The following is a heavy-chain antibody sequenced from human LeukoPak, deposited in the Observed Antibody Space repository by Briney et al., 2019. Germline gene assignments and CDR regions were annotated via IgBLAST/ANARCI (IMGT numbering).Heavy chain of an antibody. D-gene: IGHD4-17*01. J-gene: IGHJ4*02. CDR1: GYTFTSYD. Sequence: EASVKVSCKASGYTFTSYDINWVRQAPGQGLEWMGWISAYNANTKYAQKLQGRVTMTTDTSTSTAYMELMSLTSDDTAVYYCARDNYGDSYEPRFDFWGQGTLVAVSS. CDR3: ARDNYGDSYEPRFDF. CDR2: ISAYNANT. V-gene: IGHV1-18*01.